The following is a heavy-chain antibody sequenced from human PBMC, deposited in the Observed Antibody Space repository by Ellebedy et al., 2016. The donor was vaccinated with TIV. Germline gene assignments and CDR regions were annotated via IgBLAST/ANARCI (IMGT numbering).Heavy chain of an antibody. CDR2: NSVYNGNT. V-gene: IGHV1-18*01. CDR3: ARGYGNYDNWFDP. J-gene: IGHJ5*02. CDR1: GYTFTNYA. Sequence: AASVKVSCKASGYTFTNYAIHWVRQAPGQGLEWIGRNSVYNGNTDYAQKVQGRVTMTTDTSTSTAYMELRSLRSDDAAVYYCARGYGNYDNWFDPWGQGTLVTVSS. D-gene: IGHD4-11*01.